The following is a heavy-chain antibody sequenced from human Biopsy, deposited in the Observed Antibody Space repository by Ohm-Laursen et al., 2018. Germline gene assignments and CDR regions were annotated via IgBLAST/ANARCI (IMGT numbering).Heavy chain of an antibody. CDR2: VDWADST. Sequence: TQTLTLTCSFSGFSLSARGMCVSWLRQAPGKALEWLARVDWADSTDYSSSPQTKLSISKDTSNDQVVLTVNNVDPADTATYYCARTPILIVSAGLVYRHRRHLQGMDVWGQGIAVTVS. CDR3: ARTPILIVSAGLVYRHRRHLQGMDV. D-gene: IGHD6-13*01. CDR1: GFSLSARGMC. V-gene: IGHV2-70*11. J-gene: IGHJ6*02.